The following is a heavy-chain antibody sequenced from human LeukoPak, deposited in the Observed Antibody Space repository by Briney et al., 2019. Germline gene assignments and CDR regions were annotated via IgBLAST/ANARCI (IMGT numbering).Heavy chain of an antibody. Sequence: ASVKVSCKASGGTFSSYAISWVRQAPGQGLEWMGGIIPILGIANYAQKFQGRVTITADKSTSTAYMELSSLRSEDTAVYYCAGARYYDSSGYYQPTDYWGQGTLVTVSS. J-gene: IGHJ4*02. V-gene: IGHV1-69*04. CDR3: AGARYYDSSGYYQPTDY. D-gene: IGHD3-22*01. CDR2: IIPILGIA. CDR1: GGTFSSYA.